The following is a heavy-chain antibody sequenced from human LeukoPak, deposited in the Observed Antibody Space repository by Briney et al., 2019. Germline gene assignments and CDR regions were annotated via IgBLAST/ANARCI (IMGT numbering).Heavy chain of an antibody. J-gene: IGHJ4*02. CDR3: ARDLKNDFWSGSNDY. CDR1: GYTFTNYG. V-gene: IGHV1-46*01. Sequence: GASVKVSCKASGYTFTNYGINWVRQAPGQGLEWMGIINPRDGSTSYPQNFQGRVTMTRDTSTSTVYMELSSLIFEDTAVYYCARDLKNDFWSGSNDYWGQGTPVTVSS. CDR2: INPRDGST. D-gene: IGHD3-3*01.